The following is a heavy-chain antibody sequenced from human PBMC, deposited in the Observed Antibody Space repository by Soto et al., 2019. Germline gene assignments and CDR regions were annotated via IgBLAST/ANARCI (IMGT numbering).Heavy chain of an antibody. CDR2: INPKSGGT. CDR1: GYTFIDYY. Sequence: ASVKVSCKASGYTFIDYYIHWVRQAPGQGLEWMGWINPKSGGTDYAQKFQGRVTMTRDTSISTAYMELSSLRSEDTAVYYCATRGTRWLQSPFDYWGQGTLVTVSS. J-gene: IGHJ4*02. V-gene: IGHV1-2*02. D-gene: IGHD1-1*01. CDR3: ATRGTRWLQSPFDY.